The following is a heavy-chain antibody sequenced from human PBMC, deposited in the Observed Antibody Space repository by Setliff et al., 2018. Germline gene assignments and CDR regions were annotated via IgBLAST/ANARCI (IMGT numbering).Heavy chain of an antibody. D-gene: IGHD5-12*01. V-gene: IGHV1-18*01. Sequence: GASVKVSCKTSGYNFITFGVSWVRQAPGQGLEWMGWISPYNGNTNYAQRFQGRVTMTSDTSTTTVYMELTSLKSDDTAVYYCVRGPGPSVVVAMPFDRWGQGTRVTVPQ. CDR3: VRGPGPSVVVAMPFDR. CDR1: GYNFITFG. CDR2: ISPYNGNT. J-gene: IGHJ4*02.